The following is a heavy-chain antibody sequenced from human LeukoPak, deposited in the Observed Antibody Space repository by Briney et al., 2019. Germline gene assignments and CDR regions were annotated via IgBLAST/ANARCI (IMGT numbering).Heavy chain of an antibody. CDR2: ISSNGDNT. J-gene: IGHJ4*02. Sequence: GGSLRVSCSVSGFTFSTYVMHWVRQAPGKGLECVSAISSNGDNTYYADSVKGRFTISRDNSKNTLYLQMSSLRADDTAVYYCVRGTGYWGQGTLVTVSS. CDR1: GFTFSTYV. CDR3: VRGTGY. V-gene: IGHV3-64D*06.